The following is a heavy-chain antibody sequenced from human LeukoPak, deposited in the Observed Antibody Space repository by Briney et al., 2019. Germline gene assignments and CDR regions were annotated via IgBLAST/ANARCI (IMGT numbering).Heavy chain of an antibody. V-gene: IGHV3-7*01. CDR1: GFTFSSYW. CDR2: IKQDGSEK. CDR3: ARGDFWSGYANDY. J-gene: IGHJ4*02. Sequence: GGSLRLSCAASGFTFSSYWMSWVRQAPGKGLEWVANIKQDGSEKYYVDSVKGRFTISRGNAKNSLYLQMNSLRAEDTAVYYCARGDFWSGYANDYWGQGTLVTVSS. D-gene: IGHD3-3*01.